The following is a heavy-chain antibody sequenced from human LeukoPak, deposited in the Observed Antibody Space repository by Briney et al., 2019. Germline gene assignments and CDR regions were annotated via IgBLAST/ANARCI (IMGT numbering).Heavy chain of an antibody. CDR3: ARHSHVGASFGAFDI. CDR1: SGSFSGYF. D-gene: IGHD1-26*01. J-gene: IGHJ3*02. V-gene: IGHV4-34*01. Sequence: SETLSLTCAVYSGSFSGYFWNWLRQPPGRGLEWIGEINHSGSTNYNPSLKSRVTISVDTSKNQFSLKLSSVTAADTAVYYCARHSHVGASFGAFDIWGQGTMVTVSS. CDR2: INHSGST.